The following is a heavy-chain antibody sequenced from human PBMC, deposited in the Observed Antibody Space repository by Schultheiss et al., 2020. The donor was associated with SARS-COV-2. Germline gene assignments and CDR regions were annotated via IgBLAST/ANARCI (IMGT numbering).Heavy chain of an antibody. Sequence: SQTLSLTCTVSGASIRSYYWSWVRQPPGKGLEWIGSIYYSGSTYYNPSLKSRVTISVDTSKNQFSLKLSSVTAADTAVYYCARVRAVAGTYFDYWGQGTLVTVSS. CDR1: GASIRSYY. J-gene: IGHJ4*02. V-gene: IGHV4-59*05. CDR2: IYYSGST. CDR3: ARVRAVAGTYFDY. D-gene: IGHD6-19*01.